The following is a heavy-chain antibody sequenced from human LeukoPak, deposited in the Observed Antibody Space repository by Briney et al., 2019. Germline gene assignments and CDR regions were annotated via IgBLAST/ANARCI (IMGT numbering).Heavy chain of an antibody. D-gene: IGHD3-10*01. CDR3: ARGLRGGADYYGSGPEL. Sequence: ASVKVFCKASGYTFTGYAMHWVRQAPGQRLEWMGWINAGNGNTKYSQKFQGRVTITRDTSASTAYMELSSLRSEDTAVYYCARGLRGGADYYGSGPELWGQGTLVTVSS. J-gene: IGHJ4*02. CDR1: GYTFTGYA. V-gene: IGHV1-3*01. CDR2: INAGNGNT.